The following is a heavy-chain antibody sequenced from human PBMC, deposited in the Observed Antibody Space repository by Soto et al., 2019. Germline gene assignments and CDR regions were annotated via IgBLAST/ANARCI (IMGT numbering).Heavy chain of an antibody. Sequence: ASVKVSCKASGYTFTTYDISWVRQAPGQGLEWMGWISPYNGNTNYAQKFQDRVNMTTDTSTSTAYMEVRSLRSDDTAVYYCARILTMDWYFDXWGRGTLFPVSX. J-gene: IGHJ2*01. D-gene: IGHD3-10*01. CDR1: GYTFTTYD. CDR2: ISPYNGNT. CDR3: ARILTMDWYFDX. V-gene: IGHV1-18*01.